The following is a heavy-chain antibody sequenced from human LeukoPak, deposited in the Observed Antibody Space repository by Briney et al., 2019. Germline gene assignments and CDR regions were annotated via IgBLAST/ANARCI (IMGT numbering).Heavy chain of an antibody. J-gene: IGHJ4*02. CDR1: GYTFIGYY. CDR2: INPNSGGT. D-gene: IGHD3-10*01. Sequence: ASVKVSCKASGYTFIGYYIHWVRQAPGQGLEWMGWINPNSGGTNYAQKFQGRVTMTRDTSISTAYMELSRLRSDDTAVYYCARARLLWFGELWGYFDYWGQGTLVTVSS. V-gene: IGHV1-2*02. CDR3: ARARLLWFGELWGYFDY.